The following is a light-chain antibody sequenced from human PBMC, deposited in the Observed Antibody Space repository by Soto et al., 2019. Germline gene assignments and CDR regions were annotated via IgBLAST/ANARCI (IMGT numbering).Light chain of an antibody. J-gene: IGKJ4*01. CDR1: QGVSSY. CDR3: QQYVKSPLS. Sequence: EIVLTQSPATLSLSPGERATLSCRASQGVSSYLAWYQQKPGQAPRLLIYDASNRATGIPARFSGSGPGTDFTLTISSLEPEDFAVYYCQQYVKSPLSFGGGTTVEIK. CDR2: DAS. V-gene: IGKV3D-11*01.